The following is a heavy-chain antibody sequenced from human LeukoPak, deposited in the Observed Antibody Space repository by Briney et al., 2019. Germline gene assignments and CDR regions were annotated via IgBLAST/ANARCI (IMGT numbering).Heavy chain of an antibody. CDR3: AKGFSSGWYGRPDY. CDR1: GFTFSSYA. D-gene: IGHD6-19*01. CDR2: ISGSGGST. J-gene: IGHJ4*02. Sequence: PGGSLRLSCAASGFTFSSYAMSWVRQAPGKGLEWVSAISGSGGSTYYADSVKGRLTSSRDNSKNTLYLQMNSLRAEDTAVYYCAKGFSSGWYGRPDYWGQGTLVTVSS. V-gene: IGHV3-23*01.